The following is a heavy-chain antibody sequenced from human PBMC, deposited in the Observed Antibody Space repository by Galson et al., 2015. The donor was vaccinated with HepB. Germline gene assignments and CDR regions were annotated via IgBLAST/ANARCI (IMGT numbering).Heavy chain of an antibody. V-gene: IGHV3-73*01. CDR1: GFTFSGSA. Sequence: SLRLSCAASGFTFSGSAMHWVRQASGKGLEWVGRIRSKANSYATAYAASVKGRFTISRDDSKNTAYLQMNSLKTEDTAVYYCTGTVTTPDWAFDIWGQGTMVTVSS. CDR2: IRSKANSYAT. CDR3: TGTVTTPDWAFDI. D-gene: IGHD4-17*01. J-gene: IGHJ3*02.